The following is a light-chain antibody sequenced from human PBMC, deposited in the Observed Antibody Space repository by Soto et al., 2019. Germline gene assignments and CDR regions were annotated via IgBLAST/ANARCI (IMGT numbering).Light chain of an antibody. V-gene: IGKV1-39*01. J-gene: IGKJ5*01. CDR1: QSISNH. CDR3: QQTYSSLPIT. CDR2: AAS. Sequence: IRMTQSPSSLSDSLEVRVTTTCRASQSISNHLNWYQQKPGKAPKLLIFAASSLQSGVPSRFSGSRSGTHFTLTITGLQPEDFATYYCQQTYSSLPITFGQGTRLEIK.